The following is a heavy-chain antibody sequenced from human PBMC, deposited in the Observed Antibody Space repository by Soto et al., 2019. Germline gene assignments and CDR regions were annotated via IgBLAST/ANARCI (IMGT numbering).Heavy chain of an antibody. J-gene: IGHJ4*02. CDR2: ISSSSSYI. D-gene: IGHD6-6*01. CDR1: GFTFSSYS. Sequence: GGSLRLSCAASGFTFSSYSMNWVRQAPGKGLEWVSSISSSSSYIYYADSVKGRFTISRDNAKNSLYLQMNSLRAEDTAAYYCARGGAARRFDYWGQGTLVTVSS. V-gene: IGHV3-21*01. CDR3: ARGGAARRFDY.